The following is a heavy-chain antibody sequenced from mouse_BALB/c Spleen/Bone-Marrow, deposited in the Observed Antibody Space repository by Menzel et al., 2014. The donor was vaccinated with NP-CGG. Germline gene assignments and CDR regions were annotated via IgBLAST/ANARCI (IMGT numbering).Heavy chain of an antibody. CDR1: GYSFTDYN. CDR3: ARCPPIYGSRYPAWFAY. V-gene: IGHV1S135*01. CDR2: IDPYNGGT. J-gene: IGHJ3*01. Sequence: VHVKQSGPELVKPGASVKVSCKASGYSFTDYNMYWVKQSHGKSLEWIGYIDPYNGGTSYNQKFKGKATLTVDKSSSTAFMHLNSLTSEDSAVYYCARCPPIYGSRYPAWFAYWGQGTLVTVSA. D-gene: IGHD1-1*01.